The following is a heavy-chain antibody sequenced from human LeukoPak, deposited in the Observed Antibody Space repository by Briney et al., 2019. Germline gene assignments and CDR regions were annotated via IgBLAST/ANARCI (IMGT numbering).Heavy chain of an antibody. V-gene: IGHV4-59*01. D-gene: IGHD1-26*01. J-gene: IGHJ4*02. CDR3: ARVNSGSYFSTYYFDY. CDR2: IYYSGST. Sequence: SETLSLTCTVSGGSISSYYWSWIRQPPGNRLEWTGYIYYSGSTHYNPSLKSRVTISVDTSKSQFSLKLSSVTAADTAVYYCARVNSGSYFSTYYFDYWGQGTLVTVSS. CDR1: GGSISSYY.